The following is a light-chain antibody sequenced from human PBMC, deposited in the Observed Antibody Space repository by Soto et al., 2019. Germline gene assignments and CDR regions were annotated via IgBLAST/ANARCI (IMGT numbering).Light chain of an antibody. J-gene: IGLJ1*01. Sequence: QSALTQPRSVSGSPGQSVAISCTGTNSDVGGYNYVSWYQEQPGKAPRVMIYDVNKRPSGVPDRFSGSKSGNTASLTISGLQAEDEADYYCCSYAGGFYVFGTGTKVT. CDR2: DVN. V-gene: IGLV2-11*01. CDR3: CSYAGGFYV. CDR1: NSDVGGYNY.